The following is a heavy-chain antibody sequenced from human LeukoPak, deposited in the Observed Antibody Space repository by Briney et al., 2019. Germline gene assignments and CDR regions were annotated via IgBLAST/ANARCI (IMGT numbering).Heavy chain of an antibody. J-gene: IGHJ4*02. CDR1: GFTFSSYS. D-gene: IGHD2-2*01. V-gene: IGHV3-21*01. Sequence: GGSLRLSCAASGFTFSSYSMNWVRQAPGKGLEWVSSITSSSYIYYADSVKGRFTISRDNAKNSLYLQMNSLRAEDTAVYYCARDPPRGCSSTSCSGYWGQRTLVTVSS. CDR2: ITSSSYI. CDR3: ARDPPRGCSSTSCSGY.